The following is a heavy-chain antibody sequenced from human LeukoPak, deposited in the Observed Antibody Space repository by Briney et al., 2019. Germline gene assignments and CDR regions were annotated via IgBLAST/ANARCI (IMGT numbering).Heavy chain of an antibody. CDR3: ARDRAVRSSSPFDY. D-gene: IGHD3-10*01. CDR1: GFTVSGNY. CDR2: IYSGGTT. Sequence: GGSLRLSCAASGFTVSGNYMTWVRQAPGKGLQWVPVIYSGGTTYYADSVKGRFTISRDNSKNTLYLQMNSLRAEDTAVYYCARDRAVRSSSPFDYWGQGTLVTVSS. V-gene: IGHV3-53*01. J-gene: IGHJ4*02.